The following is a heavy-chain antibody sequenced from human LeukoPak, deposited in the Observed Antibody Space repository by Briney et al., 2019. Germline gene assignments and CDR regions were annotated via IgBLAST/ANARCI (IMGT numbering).Heavy chain of an antibody. V-gene: IGHV4-59*01. CDR3: ARDYGGKFDY. J-gene: IGHJ4*02. Sequence: SETLSLTCTVSGGSISSFYWSWIRQPPGKGLEWIGYIYGGGTTKYNPSLESRVTTSVDTSKNQFSLNLDSVTAADTAVYYCARDYGGKFDYWGQGSLVTVSS. CDR2: IYGGGTT. CDR1: GGSISSFY. D-gene: IGHD4-23*01.